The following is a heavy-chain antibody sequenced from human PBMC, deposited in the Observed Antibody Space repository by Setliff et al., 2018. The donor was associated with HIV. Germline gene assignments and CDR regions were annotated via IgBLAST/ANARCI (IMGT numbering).Heavy chain of an antibody. CDR3: AREVSATPYYFNY. V-gene: IGHV3-7*05. J-gene: IGHJ4*01. CDR2: IKQDGSDK. CDR1: GFTFSGFW. Sequence: GGSLRLSCAASGFTFSGFWMSWVRQAPGKGLEWVANIKQDGSDKYYVDSVKGRFTISRDNAKNSLYLQMNGLRAEDTAVYYCAREVSATPYYFNYWGQGTLVTVPQ. D-gene: IGHD2-8*01.